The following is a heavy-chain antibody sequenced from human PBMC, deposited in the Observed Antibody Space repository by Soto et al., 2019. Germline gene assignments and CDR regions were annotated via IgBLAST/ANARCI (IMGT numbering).Heavy chain of an antibody. CDR3: ARADGYNKIDY. CDR1: GFSFIDSA. Sequence: QQQQVESGGGVVQPGTSLRLSCVASGFSFIDSALHWVRQAPGKGLEWVAVISFDGNNKFYAHSLRGRFTISRDNSKNTLYLQMNSLREEDTAVYYCARADGYNKIDYWGQGTLVTVSS. D-gene: IGHD5-12*01. V-gene: IGHV3-30-3*01. CDR2: ISFDGNNK. J-gene: IGHJ4*02.